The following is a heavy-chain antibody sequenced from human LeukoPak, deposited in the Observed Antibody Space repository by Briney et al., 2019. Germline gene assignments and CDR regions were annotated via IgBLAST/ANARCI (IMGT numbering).Heavy chain of an antibody. CDR1: GYTFTSYG. J-gene: IGHJ5*02. V-gene: IGHV1-18*01. D-gene: IGHD3-10*01. CDR3: ARDRLAFWFGELSRSWFDP. Sequence: ASVKVSCKASGYTFTSYGISWVRQAPGQGLEWMGWISAYNGNTNYAQKLQGRVTMTTDTSTSTAYMELRSLRSDDTAVYYCARDRLAFWFGELSRSWFDPWGQGTLVTVSS. CDR2: ISAYNGNT.